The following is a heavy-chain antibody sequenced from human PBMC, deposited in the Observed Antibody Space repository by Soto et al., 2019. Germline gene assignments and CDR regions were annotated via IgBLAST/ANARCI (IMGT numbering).Heavy chain of an antibody. D-gene: IGHD3-22*01. Sequence: PSETLSLTCTVSGGSISSYYWIWIRQPPGKGLEWIGYIYYSGSTNYNPSLKSRVTISVDTSKNQFSLKLSSVTAADTAVYYCARATGYYDSSGYYFDYWGQGTLVTVSS. J-gene: IGHJ4*02. CDR1: GGSISSYY. V-gene: IGHV4-59*01. CDR3: ARATGYYDSSGYYFDY. CDR2: IYYSGST.